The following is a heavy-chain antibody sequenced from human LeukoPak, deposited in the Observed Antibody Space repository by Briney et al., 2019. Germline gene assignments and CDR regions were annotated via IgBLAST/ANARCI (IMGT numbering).Heavy chain of an antibody. Sequence: SETLSLTCTVSGGSISSHYWSWIRQPAGKGLEWIGRIYSSGSTNYNPSLKSRITMSIDTSKNQFSLKLSSATAANTAVYYCAKDSSPLGFDYWGQGTLVTVSS. CDR3: AKDSSPLGFDY. CDR2: IYSSGST. J-gene: IGHJ4*02. CDR1: GGSISSHY. V-gene: IGHV4-4*07.